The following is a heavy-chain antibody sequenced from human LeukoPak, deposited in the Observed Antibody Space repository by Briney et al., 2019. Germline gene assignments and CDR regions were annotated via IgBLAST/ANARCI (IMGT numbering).Heavy chain of an antibody. V-gene: IGHV3-23*01. CDR2: LGGSGVPT. CDR3: AKCPGSLSCYRVRLDV. Sequence: SGGSLRLSCVASGFTFSNHALTWVRQAPGKGLEWVSNLGGSGVPTNYANSVKGRFTISRDNSKNTLYLEMNSLGVDDTAIYYCAKCPGSLSCYRVRLDVWGQGTTVTVSS. D-gene: IGHD3-10*01. CDR1: GFTFSNHA. J-gene: IGHJ6*02.